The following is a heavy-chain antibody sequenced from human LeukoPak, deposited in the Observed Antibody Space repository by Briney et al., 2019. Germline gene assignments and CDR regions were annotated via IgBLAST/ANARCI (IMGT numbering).Heavy chain of an antibody. V-gene: IGHV2-70*11. CDR1: GFSLTTNKMC. Sequence: SGPTLVNPTQTLTLTCTFSGFSLTTNKMCVSWIRQPPGKALEWLARIDWDDDKYYSTSLETRLTISKDTSKNQVVLTMTNGDPVDTATYYCARIIAGPDFFDYWGQGTLITVSS. D-gene: IGHD2-21*01. CDR3: ARIIAGPDFFDY. J-gene: IGHJ4*02. CDR2: IDWDDDK.